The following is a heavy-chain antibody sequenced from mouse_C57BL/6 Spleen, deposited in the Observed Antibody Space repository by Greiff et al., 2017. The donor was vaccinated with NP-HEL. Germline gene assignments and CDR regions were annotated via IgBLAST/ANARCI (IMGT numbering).Heavy chain of an antibody. D-gene: IGHD1-1*01. V-gene: IGHV5-16*01. CDR1: GFTFSDYY. CDR2: INYDGSST. Sequence: EVQVVESEGGLVQPGSSMKLSCTASGFTFSDYYMAWVRQVPEKGLEWVANINYDGSSTYYLDSLKSRFIISRDNAKNILYLQMSSLKSEDTATYYCARSITTVYYFDYWGQGTTLTVSS. CDR3: ARSITTVYYFDY. J-gene: IGHJ2*01.